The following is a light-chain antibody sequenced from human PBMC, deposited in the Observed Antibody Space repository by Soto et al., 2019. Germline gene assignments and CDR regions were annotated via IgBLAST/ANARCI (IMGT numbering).Light chain of an antibody. Sequence: DIQMTQSPSSLSASVGARISITCQASQDISTSLSWFQQKPGRAPKLLIYGASNLETGVPSRFRGSGSGTDFTFTISSLQPEDIATYYCQQYDNLPPFTFGPGTKVDIK. CDR2: GAS. CDR3: QQYDNLPPFT. V-gene: IGKV1-33*01. CDR1: QDISTS. J-gene: IGKJ3*01.